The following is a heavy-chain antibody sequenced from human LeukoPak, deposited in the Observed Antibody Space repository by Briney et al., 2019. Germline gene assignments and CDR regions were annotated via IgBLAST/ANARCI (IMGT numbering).Heavy chain of an antibody. CDR3: ARGDDILTAN. Sequence: PSETLSLTCTVSGGSFSSYYWIWIPQPPGKGLEWIGYIYYSGSTNYNPSLKSRVTISVDTFKNQFSLKLSSVTAADTAVYYCARGDDILTANWGQGTLVTVSS. J-gene: IGHJ4*02. V-gene: IGHV4-59*08. CDR1: GGSFSSYY. D-gene: IGHD3-9*01. CDR2: IYYSGST.